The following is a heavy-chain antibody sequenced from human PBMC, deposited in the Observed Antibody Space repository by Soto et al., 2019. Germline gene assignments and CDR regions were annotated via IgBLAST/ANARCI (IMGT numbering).Heavy chain of an antibody. V-gene: IGHV3-15*01. CDR3: TTPLPYYYYYGMDV. Sequence: PGGSLRLSWTTTGFTFGEYPMSSVRPAPGKGLEWVGRIKSKTDGWTTDYAAPVKGRFTSSRDDSKNTLYLQMNSLKTEDTAVYYCTTPLPYYYYYGMDVWGQGTTVNV. J-gene: IGHJ6*02. CDR2: IKSKTDGWTT. CDR1: GFTFGEYP.